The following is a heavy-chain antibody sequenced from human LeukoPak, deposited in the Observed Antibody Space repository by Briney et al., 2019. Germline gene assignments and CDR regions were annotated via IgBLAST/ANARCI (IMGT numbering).Heavy chain of an antibody. CDR2: ISSSSSTI. V-gene: IGHV3-48*04. CDR1: GFTCSNYS. Sequence: PGGSLRLSCAASGFTCSNYSMNWVRQAPGKGLEGVSYISSSSSTIYYADSVKGRFTVSRDNAKSSLYLQMNSLRAEDTAVYYCARDQGVDGVDLWGQGTLVTVSS. D-gene: IGHD5-12*01. CDR3: ARDQGVDGVDL. J-gene: IGHJ5*02.